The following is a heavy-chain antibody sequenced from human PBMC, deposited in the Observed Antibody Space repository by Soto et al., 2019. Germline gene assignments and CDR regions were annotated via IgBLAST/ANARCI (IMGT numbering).Heavy chain of an antibody. J-gene: IGHJ4*02. V-gene: IGHV4-30-4*01. CDR1: GVSISSGDDY. CDR2: IYSSGST. CDR3: ARGGGYDY. Sequence: QVQLHESGPGLVKPSQTLSLTCIVSGVSISSGDDYWSWIRQPPGKGLEWIGYIYSSGSTYYNPSXXSXVIXSADTSKNQFSLKLTSVTAADTAVYYCARGGGYDYWGQGALVTVSS. D-gene: IGHD3-22*01.